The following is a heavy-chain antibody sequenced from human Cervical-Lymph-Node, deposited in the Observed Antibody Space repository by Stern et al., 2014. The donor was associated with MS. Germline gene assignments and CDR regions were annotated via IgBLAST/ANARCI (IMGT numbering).Heavy chain of an antibody. D-gene: IGHD3-10*01. V-gene: IGHV4-61*02. CDR2: INDSGST. J-gene: IGHJ4*02. CDR1: GDSIYSGTYS. CDR3: ARDRGVGGLFDY. Sequence: VQLEESGPGLVKPTQTLSLTCTVSGDSIYSGTYSWSWIRQSAGKGLEWMGRINDSGSTNSNPSLKSRLTMSIDTSKNQFSLRLSSVTAADTAVYYCARDRGVGGLFDYWGQGTLGIVSS.